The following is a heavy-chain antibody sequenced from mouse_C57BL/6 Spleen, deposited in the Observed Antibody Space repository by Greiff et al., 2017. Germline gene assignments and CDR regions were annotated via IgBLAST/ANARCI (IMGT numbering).Heavy chain of an antibody. J-gene: IGHJ4*01. Sequence: QVQLQQSGPELVKPGASVKISCKASGYAFSSSWMNWVKQRPGKGLEWIGRIYPGDGDTNYNGKFKGKATLTADKSSSTAYMQLSSLTSEDSAVYFCARDYYGSSPDYCAMDYWGQGTSVTVSS. V-gene: IGHV1-82*01. CDR1: GYAFSSSW. CDR2: IYPGDGDT. D-gene: IGHD1-1*01. CDR3: ARDYYGSSPDYCAMDY.